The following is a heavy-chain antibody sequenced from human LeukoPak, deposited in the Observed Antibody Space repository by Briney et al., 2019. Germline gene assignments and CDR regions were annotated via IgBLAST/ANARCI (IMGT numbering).Heavy chain of an antibody. J-gene: IGHJ1*01. Sequence: GGSLTLSCAAPGFTFSSYWMHWVRQAPGKGLVWVSRIKSDGSTNYADSVKGRFTISRDNAKNTVSLQMNSLRAEDTGVYYCARAPSEIGGYYPEYFRHWGQGTLVTVSS. CDR2: IKSDGST. D-gene: IGHD3-22*01. CDR3: ARAPSEIGGYYPEYFRH. CDR1: GFTFSSYW. V-gene: IGHV3-74*01.